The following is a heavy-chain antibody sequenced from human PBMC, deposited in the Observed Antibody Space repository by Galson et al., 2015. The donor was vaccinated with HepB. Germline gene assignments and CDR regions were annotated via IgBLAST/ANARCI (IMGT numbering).Heavy chain of an antibody. CDR2: INAGNGNT. J-gene: IGHJ4*02. CDR1: GSTFTSYA. CDR3: ARSGPIYYYDSSGYYYFDY. Sequence: SVKVYCKASGSTFTSYAMHWVRQAPGQRLEWMGWINAGNGNTKYSQKFQGRVTITRDTSASTAYMELSSLRSEDTAVYYCARSGPIYYYDSSGYYYFDYWGQGTLVTVSS. V-gene: IGHV1-3*01. D-gene: IGHD3-22*01.